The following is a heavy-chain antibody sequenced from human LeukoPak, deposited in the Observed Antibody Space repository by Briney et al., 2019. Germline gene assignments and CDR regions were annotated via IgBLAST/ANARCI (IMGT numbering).Heavy chain of an antibody. Sequence: ASVKVSCKASGYTFTSYDINWVRQATGQGLEWMGWMNPNSGNTGYAQKFQGRVTMTRNTSISTAYMELSSLRSEDTAVYYCASVVFGYYYGSGSYSNWGQGTLVTVSS. CDR1: GYTFTSYD. V-gene: IGHV1-8*01. CDR3: ASVVFGYYYGSGSYSN. D-gene: IGHD3-10*01. CDR2: MNPNSGNT. J-gene: IGHJ4*02.